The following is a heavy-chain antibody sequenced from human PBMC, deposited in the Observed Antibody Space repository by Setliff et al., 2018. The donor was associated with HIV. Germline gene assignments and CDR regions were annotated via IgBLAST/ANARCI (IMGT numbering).Heavy chain of an antibody. CDR2: INWNGGST. CDR1: GFTFNNAW. J-gene: IGHJ4*02. Sequence: PGGSLRLSCAASGFTFNNAWMTWVRQAPGKGLEWVSGINWNGGSTGYADSVKGRFTISRDNSQNTLYLQMNSLRAEDTAVYYCARGFSGWYGLDYWGQGTLVTVSS. D-gene: IGHD6-19*01. V-gene: IGHV3-20*04. CDR3: ARGFSGWYGLDY.